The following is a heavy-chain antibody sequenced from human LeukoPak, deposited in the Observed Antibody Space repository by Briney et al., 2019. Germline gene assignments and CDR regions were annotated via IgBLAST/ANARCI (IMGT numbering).Heavy chain of an antibody. Sequence: ASVKVSCKASGYTFSIYGITWVRQAPGQGLEWMGWISAYNGYTNYAQKFQGRVTMTTDTSTNTAYMELRSLRSDDTAIYYCARDGKGRYDFRENDYWGQGTRSPSPQ. D-gene: IGHD3-3*01. CDR1: GYTFSIYG. CDR2: ISAYNGYT. J-gene: IGHJ4*02. CDR3: ARDGKGRYDFRENDY. V-gene: IGHV1-18*01.